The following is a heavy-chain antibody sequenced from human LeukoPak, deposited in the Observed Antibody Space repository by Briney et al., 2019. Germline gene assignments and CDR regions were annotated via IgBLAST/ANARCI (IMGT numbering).Heavy chain of an antibody. CDR1: GGSISSYY. CDR3: ARAWGTYYYYYYMDV. J-gene: IGHJ6*03. D-gene: IGHD3-16*01. CDR2: ISSSGST. Sequence: SETLSLTCTVSGGSISSYYWSWIRQPAGKGLEWIGRISSSGSTNYNPSLKSRVTISVDTSKNQFSLKLSSVTAADTAVYYCARAWGTYYYYYYMDVWGKGTTVTVSS. V-gene: IGHV4-4*07.